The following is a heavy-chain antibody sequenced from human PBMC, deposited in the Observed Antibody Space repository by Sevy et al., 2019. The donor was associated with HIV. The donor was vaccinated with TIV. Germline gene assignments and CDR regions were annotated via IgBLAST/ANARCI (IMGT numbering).Heavy chain of an antibody. V-gene: IGHV3-72*01. Sequence: GGSLRLSCAASGFTFSDHYMDWVRQAPGKGLEWVGRARDKPNSYTTKYAASVEGRFIISRDDSQNSLYLQINSLEIDETAVYYCVRVASSGPDKFYFDYWGQGILVTVSS. CDR3: VRVASSGPDKFYFDY. J-gene: IGHJ4*02. CDR2: ARDKPNSYTT. D-gene: IGHD6-6*01. CDR1: GFTFSDHY.